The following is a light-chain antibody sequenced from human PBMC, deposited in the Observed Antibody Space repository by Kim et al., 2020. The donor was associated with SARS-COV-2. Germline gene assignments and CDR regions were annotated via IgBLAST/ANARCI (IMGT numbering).Light chain of an antibody. CDR2: EDN. Sequence: NFMLTQPHSLSESPGKTVTISCTRSSGSIASNYVQWYQQRPGSSPTTVIYEDNQRPSGVPDRFSGSIDRSSNSASLTISGLQTEDEADYYCQCYDSSNQVFGGGT. J-gene: IGLJ3*02. CDR3: QCYDSSNQV. V-gene: IGLV6-57*01. CDR1: SGSIASNY.